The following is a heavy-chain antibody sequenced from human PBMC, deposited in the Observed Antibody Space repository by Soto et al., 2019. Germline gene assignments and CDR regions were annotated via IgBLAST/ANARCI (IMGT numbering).Heavy chain of an antibody. D-gene: IGHD1-26*01. J-gene: IGHJ4*02. Sequence: ASVKVSCKASGYTFTSYGISWVRQAPGQGLEWMGWISAYNGNTNYAQKLQGRVTMTTDTSTSTAYMELRSLRSDDTAVYYCARAINLFTMVGATTTDYWGQGTLVTVSS. CDR1: GYTFTSYG. V-gene: IGHV1-18*01. CDR2: ISAYNGNT. CDR3: ARAINLFTMVGATTTDY.